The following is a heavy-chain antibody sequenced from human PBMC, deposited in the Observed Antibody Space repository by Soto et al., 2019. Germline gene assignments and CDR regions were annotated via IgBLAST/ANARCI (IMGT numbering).Heavy chain of an antibody. CDR3: ARQIYHLDTWAHYYYYYYMDV. V-gene: IGHV4-59*08. J-gene: IGHJ6*03. CDR2: IYYSGNP. Sequence: SETLSLTCIVYGGSLSSYYWSWVRHLPRKLMEWFGYIYYSGNPNYNPSLKSRVTISVDTTKNQCSLKLSSVTAADTAVYYCARQIYHLDTWAHYYYYYYMDVWGKGTTVTVSS. CDR1: GGSLSSYY. D-gene: IGHD1-26*01.